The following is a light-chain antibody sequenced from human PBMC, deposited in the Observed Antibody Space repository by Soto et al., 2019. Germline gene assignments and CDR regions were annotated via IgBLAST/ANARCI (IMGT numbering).Light chain of an antibody. Sequence: EIKVSQSPSTLSASVGDRVTITCRASQSISTWLAWYQHKPGKAPDLLIYDASSLESGVPSRFSGSGSGTEFTLTISSLQADDSATYYCQQYKSYSQWTLGQGTKVDIK. J-gene: IGKJ1*01. CDR2: DAS. CDR3: QQYKSYSQWT. V-gene: IGKV1-5*01. CDR1: QSISTW.